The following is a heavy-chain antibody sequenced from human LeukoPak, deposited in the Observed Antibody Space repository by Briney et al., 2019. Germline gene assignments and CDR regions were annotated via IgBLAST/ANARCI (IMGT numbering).Heavy chain of an antibody. J-gene: IGHJ5*02. V-gene: IGHV3-23*01. D-gene: IGHD2-15*01. CDR2: ISGSGGST. CDR1: GFTFSSYA. CDR3: AREGDIVVVVAATAPNWFDP. Sequence: GGSLRLSCAASGFTFSSYAMSWVRQAPGKGLEWVSAISGSGGSTYYADSVKGRFTISRDNSKNTLYLQMNSLRAEDTAVYYCAREGDIVVVVAATAPNWFDPWGQGTLVTVSS.